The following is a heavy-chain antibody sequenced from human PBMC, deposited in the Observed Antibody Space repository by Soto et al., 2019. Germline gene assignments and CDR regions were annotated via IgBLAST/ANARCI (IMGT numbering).Heavy chain of an antibody. Sequence: SVKVSCKASGGTFSSYAISWVRQAPGQGLEWMGGIIPIFGTANYAQKFQGRVTITADESTSTAYMELSSLRSEDTAVYYCARGYCSGGSCYPRSGRGDYYYGMDVWGQGTTVTVSS. V-gene: IGHV1-69*13. CDR3: ARGYCSGGSCYPRSGRGDYYYGMDV. CDR2: IIPIFGTA. J-gene: IGHJ6*02. CDR1: GGTFSSYA. D-gene: IGHD2-15*01.